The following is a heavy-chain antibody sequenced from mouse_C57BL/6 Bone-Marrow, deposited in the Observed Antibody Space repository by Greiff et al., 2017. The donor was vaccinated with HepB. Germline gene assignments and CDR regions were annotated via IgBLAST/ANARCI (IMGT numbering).Heavy chain of an antibody. Sequence: QVQLQQPGAELVKPGASVKLSCKASGYTFTSYWLHWVKQRPGRGLEWIGRIDPNSGGTKYNEKFKSKATLTVDKPSSTAYMQLSSLTSEDSAVYYCAREGVITTVVAHWYFDVWGTVTTVTVSS. J-gene: IGHJ1*03. CDR3: AREGVITTVVAHWYFDV. CDR2: IDPNSGGT. CDR1: GYTFTSYW. D-gene: IGHD1-1*01. V-gene: IGHV1-72*01.